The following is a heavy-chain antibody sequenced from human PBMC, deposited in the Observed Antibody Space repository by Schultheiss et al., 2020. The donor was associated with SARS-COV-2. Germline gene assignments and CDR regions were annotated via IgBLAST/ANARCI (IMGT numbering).Heavy chain of an antibody. D-gene: IGHD4-17*01. V-gene: IGHV1-58*02. CDR1: GFTFTSSA. Sequence: SVKVSCKASGFTFTSSAMQWVRQARGQRLEWIGWIVVGSGNTNYAQKFQERVTITRDMSTSTAYMELSSLRSEDTAVYYCAAVPSPYGYGMDVWGQGTTVTVSS. CDR2: IVVGSGNT. CDR3: AAVPSPYGYGMDV. J-gene: IGHJ6*02.